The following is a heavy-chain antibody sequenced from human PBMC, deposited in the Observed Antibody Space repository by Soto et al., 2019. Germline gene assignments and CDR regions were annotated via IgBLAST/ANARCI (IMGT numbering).Heavy chain of an antibody. J-gene: IGHJ4*02. D-gene: IGHD4-17*01. CDR3: ARDRGNSVTPNGY. CDR2: ISSSGIYT. Sequence: GGSLRLSCAASGFTFSSYSMNWVRQAPGKGLEWVSSISSSGIYTNYADSVKGRFTISRDNAKTSLYLQLNSLRAEDTAVYYCARDRGNSVTPNGYWGQGTLVTVSS. CDR1: GFTFSSYS. V-gene: IGHV3-21*01.